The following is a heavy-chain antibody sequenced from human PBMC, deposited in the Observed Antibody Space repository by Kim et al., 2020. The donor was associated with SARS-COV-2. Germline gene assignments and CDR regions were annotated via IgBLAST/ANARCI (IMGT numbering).Heavy chain of an antibody. J-gene: IGHJ4*02. CDR2: IIPIFGTA. D-gene: IGHD3-22*01. V-gene: IGHV1-69*13. Sequence: SVKVSCKASGGTFSSYAISWVRQAPGQGLEWMGGIIPIFGTANYAQKFQGRVTITADESTSTAYMELSSLRSEDTAVYYCASCYDSSGRFDYWGQGTLVTVSS. CDR3: ASCYDSSGRFDY. CDR1: GGTFSSYA.